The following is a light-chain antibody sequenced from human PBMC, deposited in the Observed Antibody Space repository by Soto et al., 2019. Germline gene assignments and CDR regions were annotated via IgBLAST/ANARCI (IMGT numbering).Light chain of an antibody. CDR2: GTS. CDR3: QQTYNRFWT. CDR1: QATPSY. J-gene: IGKJ1*01. V-gene: IGKV1-39*01. Sequence: RLTQSPSSLSASIGDRVTITCRASQATPSYVSWFQQKPGRVPKLLIYGTSKLQSGVPSRFSGSGSGTVFTLIISSLQREDSATYYCQQTYNRFWTFGQGTKVDI.